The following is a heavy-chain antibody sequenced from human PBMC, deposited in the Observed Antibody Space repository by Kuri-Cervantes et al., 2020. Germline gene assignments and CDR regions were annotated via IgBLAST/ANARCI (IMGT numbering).Heavy chain of an antibody. D-gene: IGHD4-17*01. V-gene: IGHV1-69*13. CDR2: IIPIFGTA. J-gene: IGHJ6*02. CDR1: GGTFSSYA. CDR3: ARDQGTVTEQNQDYGDWYYYYYGMDV. Sequence: SVKVSCKASGGTFSSYAISWVRQAPGQGLEWMGGIIPIFGTANYAQKFQGRVTITADESTSTAYMELSSLRSEDTAVYYCARDQGTVTEQNQDYGDWYYYYYGMDVWGQGTMVTVSS.